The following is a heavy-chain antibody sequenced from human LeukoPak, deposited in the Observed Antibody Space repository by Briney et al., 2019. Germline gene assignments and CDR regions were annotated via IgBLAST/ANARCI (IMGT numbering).Heavy chain of an antibody. CDR2: ISGSGGST. Sequence: GGSLRLSCAASGFTFSNSAMNWVRQAPGKGLEWVSRISGSGGSTYYTDSVKGRFTISRDNSKNTLYLHMNSLRAEDTAVYYCAKDCAYGQHGFDYWGQGILVTVSS. J-gene: IGHJ4*02. CDR3: AKDCAYGQHGFDY. V-gene: IGHV3-23*01. CDR1: GFTFSNSA. D-gene: IGHD4-17*01.